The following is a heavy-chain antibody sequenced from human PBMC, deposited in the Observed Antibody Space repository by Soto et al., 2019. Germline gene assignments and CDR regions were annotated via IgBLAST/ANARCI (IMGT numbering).Heavy chain of an antibody. CDR1: GFSVSSSH. V-gene: IGHV3-15*07. D-gene: IGHD3-16*02. CDR2: INGKSDGETT. J-gene: IGHJ4*02. Sequence: PGGSLRLSCAAAGFSVSSSHMNWVRQAPGKGLEWVGRINGKSDGETTDFAAPVKGRFTISRDYSKNTLYLEMNSLKTEDTAVYYCATEYFYRLNYWGQGTLVTVSS. CDR3: ATEYFYRLNY.